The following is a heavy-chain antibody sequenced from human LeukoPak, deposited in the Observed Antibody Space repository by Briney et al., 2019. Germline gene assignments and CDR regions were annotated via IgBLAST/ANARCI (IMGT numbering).Heavy chain of an antibody. CDR2: IYYSGST. Sequence: SETLSLTCNVSGGSISSSSYYWDWIRQPPGKGLEWIGSIYYSGSTYYNPSLKSRVTMSVDTSKNQFSVNLNSVTAADTAVYYCARDHDVWVAPYFDYWGQGNLVSVSS. CDR3: ARDHDVWVAPYFDY. V-gene: IGHV4-39*07. D-gene: IGHD5-12*01. CDR1: GGSISSSSYY. J-gene: IGHJ4*02.